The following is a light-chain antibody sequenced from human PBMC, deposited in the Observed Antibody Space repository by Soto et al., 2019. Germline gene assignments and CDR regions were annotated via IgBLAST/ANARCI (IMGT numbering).Light chain of an antibody. CDR1: SRDVGGYNS. Sequence: QSALTQPASVSGSPGLSIAISCTGTSRDVGGYNSGSWYQQQPGKGPKLMIYDVSNRPSGVSNRFSGSKSGNTASLTISGLQAEDEGDYYCSSYTTGGSYVFGTGTKLTVL. CDR2: DVS. V-gene: IGLV2-14*01. J-gene: IGLJ1*01. CDR3: SSYTTGGSYV.